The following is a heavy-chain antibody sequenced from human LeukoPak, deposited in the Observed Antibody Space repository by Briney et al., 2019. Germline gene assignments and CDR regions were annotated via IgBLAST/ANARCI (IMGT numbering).Heavy chain of an antibody. J-gene: IGHJ6*02. CDR2: IYYSGST. CDR1: GGSFSGYY. CDR3: ARHRRVGESNYGLIGFYYYYGMDV. V-gene: IGHV4-59*08. D-gene: IGHD4-11*01. Sequence: ETSETLSLTCAVYGGSFSGYYWSWIRQPPGKGLEWIGYIYYSGSTNYNPSLKSRVTISVDTSKNQFSLKLSSVTAADTAVYYCARHRRVGESNYGLIGFYYYYGMDVWGQGTTVTVSS.